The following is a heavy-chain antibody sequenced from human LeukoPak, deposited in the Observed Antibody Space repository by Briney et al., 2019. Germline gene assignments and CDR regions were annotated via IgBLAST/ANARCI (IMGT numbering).Heavy chain of an antibody. CDR3: ARRSGDYSDDAFDM. CDR1: GFTFRTYT. V-gene: IGHV3-21*01. D-gene: IGHD4-17*01. Sequence: GGSLRLSCAASGFTFRTYTMNWVRRAPGKGLEWVSSISTCGGYMYYADSVKGRFTISRDNAENSLFLQMNSLRAEDTAVYYCARRSGDYSDDAFDMWGQGTMVTVSS. J-gene: IGHJ3*02. CDR2: ISTCGGYM.